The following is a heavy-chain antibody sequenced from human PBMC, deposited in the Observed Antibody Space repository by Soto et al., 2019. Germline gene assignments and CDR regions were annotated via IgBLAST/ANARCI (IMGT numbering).Heavy chain of an antibody. CDR1: GNTFTSYD. Sequence: ASVKVSCKASGNTFTSYDINWVRQATGQGLEWMGWMNPNSGNTGYAQKFQGRVTMTRNTSISTAYMELSSLRSEDTAVYYCARGSARDYYSSYSTDVWGKGTTVTVSS. D-gene: IGHD2-15*01. CDR2: MNPNSGNT. CDR3: ARGSARDYYSSYSTDV. J-gene: IGHJ6*03. V-gene: IGHV1-8*01.